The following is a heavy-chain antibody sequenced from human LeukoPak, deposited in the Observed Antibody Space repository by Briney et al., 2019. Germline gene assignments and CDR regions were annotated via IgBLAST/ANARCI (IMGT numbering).Heavy chain of an antibody. V-gene: IGHV5-51*01. CDR1: GYTFTAYW. J-gene: IGHJ4*02. CDR2: IHPGDSDT. CDR3: ARHHDYCDTDY. Sequence: GESLRISCQGSGYTFTAYWIGWVRQMPGKGLEWVWIIHPGDSDTRYSASFQGQVTISADKSISTAYLQWSSLKDSDTAMYYCARHHDYCDTDYWGQGTLVTVSS. D-gene: IGHD3-22*01.